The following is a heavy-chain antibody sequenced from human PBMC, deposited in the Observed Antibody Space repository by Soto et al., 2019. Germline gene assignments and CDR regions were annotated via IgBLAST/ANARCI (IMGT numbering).Heavy chain of an antibody. V-gene: IGHV3-74*01. D-gene: IGHD1-26*01. J-gene: IGHJ4*02. Sequence: GGSLRLSCTASGFFFNDKLMHWVRQAPGKGLVWVARIDGHSVTTNYADSVRGRFTISRDNAKNTVYLHLNTLTDEDTAVYYCARGGAMGVDHWGQGTLVTVSS. CDR3: ARGGAMGVDH. CDR2: IDGHSVTT. CDR1: GFFFNDKL.